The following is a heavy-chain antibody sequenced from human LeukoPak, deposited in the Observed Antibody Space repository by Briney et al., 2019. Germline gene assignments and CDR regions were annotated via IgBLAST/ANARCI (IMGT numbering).Heavy chain of an antibody. Sequence: GGSLRLSCAASGFTFSNYAMHWARQAPGKGLEWVAVITYDGNNKYYADSVKGRFTISRDNSKNTLYLQMNSLRAEDTAVYYCARERFGSSDAFDIWGQGTMVTVSS. CDR3: ARERFGSSDAFDI. V-gene: IGHV3-30-3*01. CDR1: GFTFSNYA. CDR2: ITYDGNNK. D-gene: IGHD3-10*01. J-gene: IGHJ3*02.